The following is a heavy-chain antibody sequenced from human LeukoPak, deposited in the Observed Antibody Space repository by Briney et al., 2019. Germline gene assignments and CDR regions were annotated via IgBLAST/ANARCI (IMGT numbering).Heavy chain of an antibody. V-gene: IGHV3-30*03. D-gene: IGHD6-19*01. CDR3: ATTRAVAARGPFDI. J-gene: IGHJ3*02. Sequence: GRSLRLSCPATGFTFSSYGMHWVRQAPGKGLEWVAFISYDGSNKFYADSVKGRFTISRDNSKNTLYLQMNSLRPEDTAVYYCATTRAVAARGPFDIWGQGTMVTVSS. CDR1: GFTFSSYG. CDR2: ISYDGSNK.